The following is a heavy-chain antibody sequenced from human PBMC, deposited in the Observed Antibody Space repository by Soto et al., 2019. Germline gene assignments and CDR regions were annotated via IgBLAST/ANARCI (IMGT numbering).Heavy chain of an antibody. D-gene: IGHD5-18*01. J-gene: IGHJ4*02. CDR3: ARQIYGSDTGPNFQYYFDS. V-gene: IGHV5-10-1*01. Sequence: GESLKISCKGSGYSFAGYWITWVRQKPGKGLEWMGRIDPSDSQTYYSPSFRGHVTISVTKSITTVFLQWSSLRASDTAMYYCARQIYGSDTGPNFQYYFDSWGQGTSVTVPQ. CDR2: IDPSDSQT. CDR1: GYSFAGYW.